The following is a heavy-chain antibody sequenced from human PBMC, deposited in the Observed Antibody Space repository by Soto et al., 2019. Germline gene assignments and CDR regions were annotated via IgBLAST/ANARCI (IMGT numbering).Heavy chain of an antibody. CDR1: GAPITINY. CDR3: ARDAGCPYDH. V-gene: IGHV4-59*01. Sequence: SETLSLTCTVSGAPITINYWSWIRQAPGKGLEWIGYIYYSGSTTYKPSLKSRVTMSADTSKDQFSLKLNSVTSADTAVYYCARDAGCPYDHWGPGVLVTVSS. J-gene: IGHJ4*01. CDR2: IYYSGST.